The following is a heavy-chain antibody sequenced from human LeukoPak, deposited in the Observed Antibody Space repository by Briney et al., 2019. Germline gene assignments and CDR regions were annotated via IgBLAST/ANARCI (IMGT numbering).Heavy chain of an antibody. D-gene: IGHD1-26*01. V-gene: IGHV1-2*02. Sequence: ASVKVSCKASGYTFTGYYMHWVRQAPGQGLEWMGWINPNSGGTNYAQKFQGRVTMTRDTSISTAYMELSRLRSDDTAVYYCARDGGRRWEVPTPQVDWGQGTLVTVSS. CDR3: ARDGGRRWEVPTPQVD. J-gene: IGHJ4*02. CDR2: INPNSGGT. CDR1: GYTFTGYY.